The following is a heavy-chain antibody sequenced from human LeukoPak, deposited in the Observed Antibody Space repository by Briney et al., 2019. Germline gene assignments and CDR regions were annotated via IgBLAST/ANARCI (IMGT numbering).Heavy chain of an antibody. V-gene: IGHV5-51*01. D-gene: IGHD7-27*01. CDR2: IYLGDSDT. J-gene: IGHJ3*02. CDR3: ARPQDFGLTGMNAFDI. Sequence: GESLKISCKGSGYRFTDFWIGWVRQMPGKGLEWMGIIYLGDSDTKYSPSFQGQVTISADKSISTAYLQWSSLKASDTAMYYCARPQDFGLTGMNAFDIWGQGTMVTVSS. CDR1: GYRFTDFW.